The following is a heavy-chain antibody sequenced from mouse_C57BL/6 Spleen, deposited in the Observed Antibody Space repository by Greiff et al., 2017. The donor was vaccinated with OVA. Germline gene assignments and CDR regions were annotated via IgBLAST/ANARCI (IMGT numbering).Heavy chain of an antibody. CDR3: ARGDGNLAWFAY. CDR2: INPSSGYT. D-gene: IGHD2-1*01. Sequence: QVQLQQSGAELARPGASVKMSCKASGYTFTSYTMHWVKQRPGQGLEWIGYINPSSGYTKYNQKFKDKATLTADKSSSTAYMQLSSLTSDDSAVYYCARGDGNLAWFAYWGQGTLVTVSA. J-gene: IGHJ3*01. V-gene: IGHV1-4*01. CDR1: GYTFTSYT.